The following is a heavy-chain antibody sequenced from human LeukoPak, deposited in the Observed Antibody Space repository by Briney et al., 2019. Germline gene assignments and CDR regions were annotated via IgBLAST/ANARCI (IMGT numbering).Heavy chain of an antibody. D-gene: IGHD4-17*01. J-gene: IGHJ6*02. CDR3: ARDWDGDYASYFYYGMDV. Sequence: GTSLRLSCAASGMNFSSFGMHWVRQAPGKGLEWLAVMWSDGSETFYSDSVRGRFTISRDNSKNTVHLQMNSLKAEDTAVYYCARDWDGDYASYFYYGMDVWGQGTTVTVSS. V-gene: IGHV3-33*01. CDR1: GMNFSSFG. CDR2: MWSDGSET.